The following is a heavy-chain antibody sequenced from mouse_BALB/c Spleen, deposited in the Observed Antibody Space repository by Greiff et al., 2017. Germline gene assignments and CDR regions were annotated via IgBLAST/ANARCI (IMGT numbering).Heavy chain of an antibody. D-gene: IGHD1-1*01. J-gene: IGHJ4*01. CDR2: ISSGGSYT. CDR1: GFTFSSYT. CDR3: TRAATVVPYYYAMDY. V-gene: IGHV5-6-4*01. Sequence: EVQLQQSGGGLVKPGGFLKLSCAASGFTFSSYTMSWVRQTPEKRLEWVATISSGGSYTYYPDSVKGRFTISRDNAKNTLYLQMSSLKSEDTAMYYCTRAATVVPYYYAMDYWGQGTSVTVSS.